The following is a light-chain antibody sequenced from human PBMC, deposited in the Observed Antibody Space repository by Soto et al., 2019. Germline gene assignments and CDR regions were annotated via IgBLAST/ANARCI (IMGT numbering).Light chain of an antibody. CDR3: TSYSSTSTYG. CDR2: DVT. Sequence: QSALTQPASVSVPPGHSITISCTGSSSDVGAYNYVTWYRHHPDKAPRLVIYDVTNHPSGISDRFSGSNSGDTATLTISWFLAEDEADYYCTSYSSTSTYGVGTGTKVTVL. J-gene: IGLJ1*01. CDR1: SSDVGAYNY. V-gene: IGLV2-14*01.